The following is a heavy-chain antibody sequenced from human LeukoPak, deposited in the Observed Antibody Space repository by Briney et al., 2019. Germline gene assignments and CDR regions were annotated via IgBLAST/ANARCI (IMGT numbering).Heavy chain of an antibody. Sequence: PPETLSLTCAVSGYSISSGYYLGWIRQPPGKGLEWIGSIYHSGSTYYNPSLKSRVTISVDTSKNQFSLKLSSVTAADTAVYYCARHPLNLYFDYWGQGTLVTVSS. V-gene: IGHV4-38-2*01. CDR3: ARHPLNLYFDY. CDR2: IYHSGST. J-gene: IGHJ4*02. CDR1: GYSISSGYY.